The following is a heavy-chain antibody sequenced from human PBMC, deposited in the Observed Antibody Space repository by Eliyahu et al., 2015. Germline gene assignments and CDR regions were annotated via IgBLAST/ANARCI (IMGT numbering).Heavy chain of an antibody. CDR1: GFXFSDSY. J-gene: IGHJ6*02. V-gene: IGHV3-11*01. CDR3: TRGTDDFYFAMDA. Sequence: QVQLVESGGGLVKPGESLRLSCAASGFXFSDSYMSWIXQVPGKGLEWVSYISTSGRNTYYADSVKGRFTMXRDNTKNSVYLQMNSLRAEDTALYYCTRGTDDFYFAMDAWGQGTTVTVSS. CDR2: ISTSGRNT.